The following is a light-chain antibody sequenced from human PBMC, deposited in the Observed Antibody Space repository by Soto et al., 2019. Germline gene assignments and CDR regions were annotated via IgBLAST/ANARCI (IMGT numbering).Light chain of an antibody. CDR3: QQANSFPIT. V-gene: IGKV1-12*01. CDR2: AVS. CDR1: QGISRW. J-gene: IGKJ5*01. Sequence: DIQMTQSPSSVSASVGDRVTITCRASQGISRWLAWYQQKPGKAPKLLIYAVSILQSGVPSRFSGSGSWTDFTLTIISLQPEDFATYYCQQANSFPITFGQGTRVEIK.